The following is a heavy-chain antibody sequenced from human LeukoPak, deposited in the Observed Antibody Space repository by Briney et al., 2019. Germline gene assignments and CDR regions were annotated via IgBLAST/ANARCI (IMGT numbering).Heavy chain of an antibody. CDR3: AKVDGVRAAPGRGRVDS. D-gene: IGHD6-13*01. Sequence: PGGSLRLSCAASGFSLSTYWMHWVRQVPGKGLEWVSGISSSGGSTYDADSVKGRFTVSRDNSKSTLYLQLNSLRVEDTAVYYCAKVDGVRAAPGRGRVDSWGQGTLVTVSS. J-gene: IGHJ4*02. CDR2: ISSSGGST. V-gene: IGHV3-23*01. CDR1: GFSLSTYW.